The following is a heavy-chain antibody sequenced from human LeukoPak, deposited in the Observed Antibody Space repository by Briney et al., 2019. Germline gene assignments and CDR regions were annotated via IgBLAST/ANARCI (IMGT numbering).Heavy chain of an antibody. CDR3: ARLARYCSSTSCYRDWFDP. CDR1: GYTFTGYY. D-gene: IGHD2-2*01. CDR2: INPNSGGT. Sequence: ASVKVSCTASGYTFTGYYMHWVRQAPGQGLEWMGRINPNSGGTNYAQKFQGRVTMTRDTSISTAYLQWSSLKASDTAMYYCARLARYCSSTSCYRDWFDPWGQGTLVTVSS. J-gene: IGHJ5*02. V-gene: IGHV1-2*06.